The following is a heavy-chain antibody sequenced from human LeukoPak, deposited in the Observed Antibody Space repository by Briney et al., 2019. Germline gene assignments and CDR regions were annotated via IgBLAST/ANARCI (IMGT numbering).Heavy chain of an antibody. V-gene: IGHV1-2*02. D-gene: IGHD2-8*02. CDR3: ARQNTGQLDY. J-gene: IGHJ4*02. CDR2: INAKSGDT. CDR1: GYTLTDYY. Sequence: GASVKVACKASGYTLTDYYIHWVRQAPGQGLEWMGWINAKSGDTEYAQKFQARVTMTRDTSITTTYMEVSRLSSDDTAVYYCARQNTGQLDYWGQGTLVTVSS.